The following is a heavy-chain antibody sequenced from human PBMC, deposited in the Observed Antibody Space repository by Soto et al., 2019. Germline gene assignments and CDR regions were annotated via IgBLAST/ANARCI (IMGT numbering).Heavy chain of an antibody. J-gene: IGHJ3*02. Sequence: SGGSLRLSCAASGFTFSTYGMNWVRQAPGKGLEWVSSISSSSGYIYYADSLKGRFTISRDNAKNSLYLQMNSLRAEDTAVYYCASLPRGVLTGAFAIWGQGTMVTVSS. CDR3: ASLPRGVLTGAFAI. D-gene: IGHD2-15*01. CDR2: ISSSSGYI. CDR1: GFTFSTYG. V-gene: IGHV3-21*01.